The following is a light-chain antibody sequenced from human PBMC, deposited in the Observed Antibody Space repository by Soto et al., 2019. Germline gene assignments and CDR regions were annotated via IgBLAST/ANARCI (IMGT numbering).Light chain of an antibody. Sequence: EIVMTQSPATLSVSQGERVTLSCRARQSVGSNLAWYQQKPGQAHRLIIYGASTRATGIPARFSGSVSETEFTLTISSLQAEDSAVYFCQQYNNWPTWTFGQVTKVDIK. V-gene: IGKV3-15*01. CDR2: GAS. CDR1: QSVGSN. J-gene: IGKJ1*01. CDR3: QQYNNWPTWT.